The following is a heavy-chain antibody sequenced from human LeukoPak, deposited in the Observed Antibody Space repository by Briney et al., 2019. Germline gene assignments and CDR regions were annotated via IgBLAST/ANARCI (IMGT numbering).Heavy chain of an antibody. J-gene: IGHJ3*02. Sequence: GGSLRLSCAASGFTFSNYWMSWVRQAPGKGLEWVANIKQDGSEKNYVDSVKGRFSISRDNAKNSLYLQMNSVRGEDTAVYYCAYLNSHAFDIWGQGTVVTVSS. V-gene: IGHV3-7*01. CDR3: AYLNSHAFDI. D-gene: IGHD1-7*01. CDR2: IKQDGSEK. CDR1: GFTFSNYW.